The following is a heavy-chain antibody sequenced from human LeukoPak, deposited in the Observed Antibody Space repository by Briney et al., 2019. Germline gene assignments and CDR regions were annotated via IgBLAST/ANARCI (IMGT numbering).Heavy chain of an antibody. CDR3: AEGFCDSRLKSILVDV. V-gene: IGHV4-4*09. J-gene: IGHJ4*02. Sequence: PSETLSLTCTVSGTSIITSFWSWIRQFPGKGLEWVGFIDPSGHTNSNPSLSGRVTISIDTSKHQFLLSLTSATAADTAGYYCAEGFCDSRLKSILVDVWGRETLVTVP. CDR2: IDPSGHT. CDR1: GTSIITSF. D-gene: IGHD3-22*01.